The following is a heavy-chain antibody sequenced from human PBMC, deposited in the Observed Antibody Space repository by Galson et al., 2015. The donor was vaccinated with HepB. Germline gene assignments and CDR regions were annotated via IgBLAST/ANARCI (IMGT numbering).Heavy chain of an antibody. CDR2: ISYDGSNK. V-gene: IGHV3-30*18. CDR3: AKPDYYTSGIKDY. CDR1: GFNLSSYG. J-gene: IGHJ4*02. Sequence: SLRLSCAVSGFNLSSYGMHWVRQAPGKGLDWVAVISYDGSNKYYADSVKGRFTISRDNSKNTLYLQMNSLRAEDTAVYYCAKPDYYTSGIKDYWGQGTLVTVSS. D-gene: IGHD3-10*01.